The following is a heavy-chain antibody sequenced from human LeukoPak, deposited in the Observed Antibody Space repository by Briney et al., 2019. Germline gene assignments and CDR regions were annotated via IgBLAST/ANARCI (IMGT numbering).Heavy chain of an antibody. CDR1: GGSISSYY. V-gene: IGHV4-39*01. D-gene: IGHD4-23*01. J-gene: IGHJ6*03. CDR2: IYYSGST. CDR3: ARLHYGGNYGYYYYYMDV. Sequence: PSETLSLTCTVSGGSISSYYWGWIRQPPGKGLEWIGSIYYSGSTYYNPSLKSRVTISVDTSKNQFSLKLSPVTAADTAVYYCARLHYGGNYGYYYYYMDVWGKGTTVTISS.